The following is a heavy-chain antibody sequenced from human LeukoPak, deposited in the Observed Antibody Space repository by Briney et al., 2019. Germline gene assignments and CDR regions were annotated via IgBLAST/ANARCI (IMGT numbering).Heavy chain of an antibody. J-gene: IGHJ4*02. D-gene: IGHD6-19*01. CDR3: AEGGIGVVGYFDY. V-gene: IGHV3-23*01. CDR2: IRGSGGGT. CDR1: GFTFSSYA. Sequence: GGSLRLSCAASGFTFSSYAMSWVRHAPGGGLEWVSTIRGSGGGTYYADSVEGRFTISRDNSKNTLYLQKNSLRDEDTALYYCAEGGIGVVGYFDYWGQGTLVTVSS.